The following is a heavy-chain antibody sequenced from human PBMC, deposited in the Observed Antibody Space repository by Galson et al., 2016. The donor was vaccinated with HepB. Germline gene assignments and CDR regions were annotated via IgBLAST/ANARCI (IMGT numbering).Heavy chain of an antibody. J-gene: IGHJ3*02. CDR3: ARMRAFDI. Sequence: SETLSLTCAVYGGSFSGAYWNWIRQSADKGLEWIGDITHSGSTNYNPSLESRVTISVDTSKNQFSLKLIFVTAADTAVYYCARMRAFDIWGQGTMVTVSS. CDR2: ITHSGST. CDR1: GGSFSGAY. V-gene: IGHV4-34*01.